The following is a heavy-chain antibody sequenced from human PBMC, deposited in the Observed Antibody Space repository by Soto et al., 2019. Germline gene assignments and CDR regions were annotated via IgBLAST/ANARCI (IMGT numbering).Heavy chain of an antibody. CDR1: GFSLNTAEVG. D-gene: IGHD5-18*01. V-gene: IGHV2-5*01. CDR2: IYWNDDK. J-gene: IGHJ4*02. Sequence: SGPALVNPTQTLTLTCTFPGFSLNTAEVGVGWIRQPPGKALEWLALIYWNDDKRYSPSLNNRLTITKDTSRNQVVLMMTNMDPVDTATYYCAHEAGNKYGSSFFNYWGQGALVTVSS. CDR3: AHEAGNKYGSSFFNY.